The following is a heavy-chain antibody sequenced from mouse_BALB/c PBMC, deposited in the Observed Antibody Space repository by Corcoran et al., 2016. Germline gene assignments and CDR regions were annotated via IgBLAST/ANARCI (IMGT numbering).Heavy chain of an antibody. Sequence: QIQLVQSGPELKKPGETVRISCKASGYTFTTAGMQWVQKMPGKGLKWIGWINTHSGVPKYAEDFKGRFAFSLETSASTAYLQISNLKNEDTATYFCARGHGNSLYYAMDHWGQGTSVTVSS. CDR1: GYTFTTAG. CDR3: ARGHGNSLYYAMDH. CDR2: INTHSGVP. J-gene: IGHJ4*01. V-gene: IGHV9-4*02. D-gene: IGHD2-1*01.